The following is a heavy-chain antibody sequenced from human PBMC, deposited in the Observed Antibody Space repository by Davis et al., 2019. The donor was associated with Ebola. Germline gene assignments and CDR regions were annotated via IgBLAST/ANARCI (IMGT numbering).Heavy chain of an antibody. D-gene: IGHD1-26*01. CDR1: GGSISSYY. CDR2: IYYSGST. V-gene: IGHV4-59*01. Sequence: PSETLSLTCTVSGGSISSYYWSWIRQPPGKGLEWIGYIYYSGSTNYNPSLKSRVTISVDTSKNQFSLKLSSVTAADTAVYYCARGFDVGADYYFDYWGQGTLVTVSS. CDR3: ARGFDVGADYYFDY. J-gene: IGHJ4*02.